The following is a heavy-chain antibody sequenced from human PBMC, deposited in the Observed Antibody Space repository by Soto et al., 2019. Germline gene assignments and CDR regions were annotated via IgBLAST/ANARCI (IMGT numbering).Heavy chain of an antibody. Sequence: GGSLRLSCAASGFTFSSYEMNWVRQAPGKGLEWVSYISSSGSTIYYADSVKGRFTISRDNAKNSLYLQMNSLRAEDMAVYYCARDSGYSYGCGYYYYGMDVWGQGASVTVSS. J-gene: IGHJ6*02. D-gene: IGHD5-18*01. CDR3: ARDSGYSYGCGYYYYGMDV. CDR2: ISSSGSTI. CDR1: GFTFSSYE. V-gene: IGHV3-48*03.